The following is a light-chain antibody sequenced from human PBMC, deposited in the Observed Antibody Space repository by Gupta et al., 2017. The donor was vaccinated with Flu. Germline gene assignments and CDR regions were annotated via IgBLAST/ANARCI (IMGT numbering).Light chain of an antibody. Sequence: VGDSGTFTCRAGQNVNNNVKWYRQRPGKAPELLIYSASVLNWEVPSRCSGRGSGTDFALVISGLRPEDSATYYWQHSYTNLSFGGGTKVEIK. J-gene: IGKJ4*01. CDR1: QNVNNN. CDR2: SAS. CDR3: QHSYTNLS. V-gene: IGKV1-39*01.